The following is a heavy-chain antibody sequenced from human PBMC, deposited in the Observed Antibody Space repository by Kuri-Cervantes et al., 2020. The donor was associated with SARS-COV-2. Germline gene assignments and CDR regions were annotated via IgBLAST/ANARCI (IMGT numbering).Heavy chain of an antibody. D-gene: IGHD1-14*01. V-gene: IGHV3-23*01. CDR3: AKGTTTYTSPFDY. CDR1: GFPFDNYA. J-gene: IGHJ4*02. Sequence: LSLPCAASGFPFDNYAMTWVRQAPGKGLEWVSTISGRGDNTYFAASVKGRFTISRDNFMNMMFLQMSSLRADDTAVYYCAKGTTTYTSPFDYWGRGTLVTVSS. CDR2: ISGRGDNT.